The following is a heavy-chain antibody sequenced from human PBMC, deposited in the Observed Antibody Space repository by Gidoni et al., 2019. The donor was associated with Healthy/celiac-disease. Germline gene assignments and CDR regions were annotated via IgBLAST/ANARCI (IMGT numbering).Heavy chain of an antibody. Sequence: QVQLVESGGGVVQPGRSLRLSCAASGFNFSSYAMHWVRQAPGKGLEWVAVISYDGSNKYYADSVKGRFTISRDNSKNTLYLQMNSLRAEDTAVYYCARKRVVAASQYYYYYYGMDVWGQGTTVTVSS. CDR1: GFNFSSYA. CDR2: ISYDGSNK. CDR3: ARKRVVAASQYYYYYYGMDV. J-gene: IGHJ6*02. V-gene: IGHV3-30-3*01. D-gene: IGHD2-15*01.